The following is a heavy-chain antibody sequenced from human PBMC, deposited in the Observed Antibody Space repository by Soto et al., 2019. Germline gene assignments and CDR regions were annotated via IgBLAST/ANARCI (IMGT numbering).Heavy chain of an antibody. CDR2: IFSNDEK. Sequence: QVTLKESGPVLVKLTETLTLTCTVSGFSLSNARMGVSWIRQPPGKALEWLAHIFSNDEKSYSTSLKSRLTISKDTSKSQVVLTMTNMDPVDTATYYCARWTTVIDYWYFDLWGRGTLVTVSS. CDR3: ARWTTVIDYWYFDL. D-gene: IGHD4-17*01. CDR1: GFSLSNARMG. V-gene: IGHV2-26*01. J-gene: IGHJ2*01.